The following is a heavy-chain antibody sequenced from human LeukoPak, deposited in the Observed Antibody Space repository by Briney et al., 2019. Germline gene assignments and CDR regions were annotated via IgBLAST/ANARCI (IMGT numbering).Heavy chain of an antibody. V-gene: IGHV1-8*03. Sequence: ASVKVSCKASGYTFTSYDINWVRQATGQGLEWMGWRNPNSGNTGYAQKFQGRVTITRNTSISTAYMELSSLRSEDTAVYYCARTLGCSSTSCKGWFDPWGQGTLVTVSS. CDR2: RNPNSGNT. CDR1: GYTFTSYD. CDR3: ARTLGCSSTSCKGWFDP. D-gene: IGHD2-2*01. J-gene: IGHJ5*02.